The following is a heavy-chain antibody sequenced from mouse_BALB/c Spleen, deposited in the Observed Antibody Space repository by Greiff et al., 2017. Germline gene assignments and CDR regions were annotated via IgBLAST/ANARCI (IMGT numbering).Heavy chain of an antibody. J-gene: IGHJ2*01. CDR1: GFTFSSYG. V-gene: IGHV5-6*01. Sequence: EVQLVESGGDLVKPGGSLKLSCAASGFTFSSYGMSWVRQTPDKRLEWVATISSGGSYTYYPDSVKGRFTISRDNAKNTLYLQMSSLKSEDTAMYYCERQRTTVGYFDYWGQGTTLTVSS. D-gene: IGHD1-1*01. CDR2: ISSGGSYT. CDR3: ERQRTTVGYFDY.